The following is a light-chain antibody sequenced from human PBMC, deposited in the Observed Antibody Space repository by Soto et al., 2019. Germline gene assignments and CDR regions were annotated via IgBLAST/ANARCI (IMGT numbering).Light chain of an antibody. CDR3: QQYKNWGT. V-gene: IGKV3-15*01. CDR1: QSVSSS. CDR2: GAS. J-gene: IGKJ1*01. Sequence: TQSPATVPGSPEERTSLSCRASQSVSSSLAWYQQKPGQAPRLLIYGASTRATCIPARFSGSGSGSEFTFTINLLLSEDFAVYSCQQYKNWGTFGQGTRVDI.